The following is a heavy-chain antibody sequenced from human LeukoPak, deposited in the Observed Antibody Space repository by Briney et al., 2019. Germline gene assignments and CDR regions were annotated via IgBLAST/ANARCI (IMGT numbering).Heavy chain of an antibody. Sequence: GVSLRLSCAASGFTFSTYWMSWVRQAPGKGLEWVANIKQDGSEKYYVDSVKGRFTISRDNAKNSLYLQMSSLRAEDTALYYCASRSSVAASGPGWGQGTLVTVSS. CDR1: GFTFSTYW. D-gene: IGHD2-15*01. CDR2: IKQDGSEK. J-gene: IGHJ4*02. CDR3: ASRSSVAASGPG. V-gene: IGHV3-7*01.